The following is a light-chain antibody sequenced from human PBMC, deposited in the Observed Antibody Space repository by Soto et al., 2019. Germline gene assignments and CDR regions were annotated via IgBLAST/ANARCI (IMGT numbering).Light chain of an antibody. Sequence: EKVMTQSPATLSVSPGERVTLSCRASQSVVTNLAWYQQKPGQAPRLLISGAYTRATGIPDRFIGSGSWTEFTLTITSLQSEDFAVYYCQHYNDLPLTFGQGTKVEIK. CDR3: QHYNDLPLT. J-gene: IGKJ1*01. V-gene: IGKV3-15*01. CDR2: GAY. CDR1: QSVVTN.